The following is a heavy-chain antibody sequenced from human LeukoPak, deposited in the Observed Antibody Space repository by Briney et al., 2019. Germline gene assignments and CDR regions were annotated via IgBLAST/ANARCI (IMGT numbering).Heavy chain of an antibody. CDR3: ASPGYIDY. J-gene: IGHJ4*02. CDR2: ISHSGST. Sequence: SETLSLTCAVYGGSFSDYYWNWIRQPPGKGLEWIGEISHSGSTNYNPSLESRVTISIDTSKKQLSLKLNSVIAADTAVYYCASPGYIDYWGQGTLVTVSS. CDR1: GGSFSDYY. V-gene: IGHV4-34*01.